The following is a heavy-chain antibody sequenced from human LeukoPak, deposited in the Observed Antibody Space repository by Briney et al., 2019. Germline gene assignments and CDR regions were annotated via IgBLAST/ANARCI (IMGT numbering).Heavy chain of an antibody. CDR1: GDSLTNFY. D-gene: IGHD3-10*01. CDR3: ARGGYGSAFDF. V-gene: IGHV4-59*01. CDR2: IFDNGST. J-gene: IGHJ4*02. Sequence: SETLSLTCTVSGDSLTNFYWSWIRQPPGKGLEWVASIFDNGSTNDNRSLKSRVTISLDTSNSQFSLTVNSVTAADTAVYYCARGGYGSAFDFWGQGTLVTVSS.